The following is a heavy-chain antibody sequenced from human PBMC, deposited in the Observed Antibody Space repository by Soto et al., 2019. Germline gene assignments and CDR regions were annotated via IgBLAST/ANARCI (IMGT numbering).Heavy chain of an antibody. CDR3: ARQGGHCSSTSCSSDYYYGMAV. V-gene: IGHV4-39*01. Sequence: LRWSVAEGTSISSGDYWSRIRQPPGKGLEWIGSIYYSGSTYYNPSLKSRVTISVDTSKNQFSLKLSSVTAADTAVYYCARQGGHCSSTSCSSDYYYGMAVWVQRTTV. J-gene: IGHJ6*02. CDR1: EGTSISSGDY. CDR2: IYYSGST. D-gene: IGHD2-2*01.